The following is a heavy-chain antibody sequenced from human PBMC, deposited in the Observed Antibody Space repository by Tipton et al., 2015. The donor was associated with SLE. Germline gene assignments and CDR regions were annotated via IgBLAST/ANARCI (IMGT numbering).Heavy chain of an antibody. CDR2: IRYDGSNK. Sequence: SGFIFSSYGMHWVRQAPGKGLEWVAFIRYDGSNKYYADSVKGRFTISRDNSKNTLYLQMNSLRAEDTAVYYCARVDYGDYAGWFDPWGQGTLVTVSS. D-gene: IGHD4-17*01. V-gene: IGHV3-30*02. J-gene: IGHJ5*02. CDR3: ARVDYGDYAGWFDP. CDR1: GFIFSSYG.